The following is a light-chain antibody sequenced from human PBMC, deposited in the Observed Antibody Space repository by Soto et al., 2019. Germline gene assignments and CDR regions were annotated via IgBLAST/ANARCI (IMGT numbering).Light chain of an antibody. J-gene: IGKJ4*01. CDR3: QKYNNWPHT. CDR2: DAS. Sequence: EVVMTQSPATLSVSPGERATLSCRASQSVSSNLVWYQQKPGQAPRLLIYDASTRATGIPARFTGSGSGTEFTLTISSLQSADFAVYYCQKYNNWPHTFGGGTKVEIK. CDR1: QSVSSN. V-gene: IGKV3-15*01.